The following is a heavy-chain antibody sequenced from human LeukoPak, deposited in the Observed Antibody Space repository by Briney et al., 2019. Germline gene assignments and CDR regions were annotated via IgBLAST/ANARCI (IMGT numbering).Heavy chain of an antibody. CDR1: GGTFSSYA. J-gene: IGHJ5*02. V-gene: IGHV1-69*05. D-gene: IGHD6-6*01. CDR2: IIPIFGTA. Sequence: ASVKVSCKASGGTFSSYAISWVRQAPGQGLEWMGGIIPIFGTANYAQKFQGRVTITMDESTSTAYMELSSLRSEDTAVYYCARGDSSSSIWFDPWGQGTLVTVSS. CDR3: ARGDSSSSIWFDP.